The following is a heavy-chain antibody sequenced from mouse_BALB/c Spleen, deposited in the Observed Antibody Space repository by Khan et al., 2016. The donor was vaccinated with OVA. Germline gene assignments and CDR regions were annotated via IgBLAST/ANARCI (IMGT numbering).Heavy chain of an antibody. J-gene: IGHJ3*01. CDR2: ILHSGST. D-gene: IGHD2-14*01. CDR1: GDSITSGY. V-gene: IGHV3-8*02. CDR3: ARSTYRYAFAY. Sequence: EVQLQESGPSLVKPSQTLSLTCSVTGDSITSGYWCWIRKFPGNKLEYMGYILHSGSTYYNPSLNSRISITRHTSQNQYYMQLNSVTTEDTATYYCARSTYRYAFAYWGQGTLVTVSA.